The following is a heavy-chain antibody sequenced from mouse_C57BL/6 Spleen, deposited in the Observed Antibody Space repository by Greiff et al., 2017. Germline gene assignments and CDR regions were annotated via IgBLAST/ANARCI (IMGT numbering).Heavy chain of an antibody. CDR2: INPYNGGT. CDR3: ARKDYYGSSYRAMDY. V-gene: IGHV1-19*01. J-gene: IGHJ4*01. D-gene: IGHD1-1*01. CDR1: GYTFTDYY. Sequence: EVQLQQSGPVLVKPGASVKMSCKASGYTFTDYYMNWVKQSHGKSLEWIGVINPYNGGTSYNQKFKGKATLTVDKSSSTAYMELNSLTSEDSAVYYCARKDYYGSSYRAMDYWGQGTSVTVSS.